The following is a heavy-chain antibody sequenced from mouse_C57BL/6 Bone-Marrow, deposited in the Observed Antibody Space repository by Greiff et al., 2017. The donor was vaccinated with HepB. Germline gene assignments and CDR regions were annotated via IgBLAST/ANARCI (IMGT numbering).Heavy chain of an antibody. CDR1: GYTFTSYD. D-gene: IGHD4-1*01. V-gene: IGHV1-85*01. Sequence: LVESGPELVKPGASVKLSCKASGYTFTSYDINWVKQRPGQGLEWIGWIYPRDGSTKYNEKFKGKATLTVDTSSSTAYMELHSLTSEDSAVYFCARRDWDVRYWYFDVWGTGTTVTVSS. CDR2: IYPRDGST. J-gene: IGHJ1*03. CDR3: ARRDWDVRYWYFDV.